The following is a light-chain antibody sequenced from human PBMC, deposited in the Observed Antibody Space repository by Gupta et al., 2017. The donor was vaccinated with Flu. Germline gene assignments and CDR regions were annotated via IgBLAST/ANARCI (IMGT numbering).Light chain of an antibody. CDR3: QKYNGDWT. J-gene: IGKJ1*01. V-gene: IGKV1-5*01. Sequence: IQMTQSPSTLSGSVGDRVTLTCRASQRIGPSLAWYQQKPGTAPKLLSSNASSLVTGVPSSFRGSGSGTGFSLSIISPQPDEFASYYWQKYNGDWTFGQGTKVEI. CDR2: NAS. CDR1: QRIGPS.